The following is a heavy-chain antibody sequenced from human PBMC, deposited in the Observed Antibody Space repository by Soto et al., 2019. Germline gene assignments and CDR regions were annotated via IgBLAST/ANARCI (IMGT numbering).Heavy chain of an antibody. CDR3: ARGYFDPGHGYDL. J-gene: IGHJ5*02. Sequence: PGESLKISCKGPGHLFNNHWIGWVRQTPGKGLEWMGLIFTRDSETKTSPSFQGHVSFSVDNSINTVYLQWNSLKTTDTGIYFCARGYFDPGHGYDLWGQGNRVTVSS. D-gene: IGHD3-9*01. CDR1: GHLFNNHW. V-gene: IGHV5-51*01. CDR2: IFTRDSET.